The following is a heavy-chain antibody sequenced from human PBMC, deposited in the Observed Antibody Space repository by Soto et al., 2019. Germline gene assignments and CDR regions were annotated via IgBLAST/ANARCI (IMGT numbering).Heavy chain of an antibody. Sequence: PGGSLRLSCAASGFTFSSYSMNWVRQAPGKGLEWVSSISSSSSYIYYADSVKGRFTVSRDNAKNSLYLQMNSLRAEDTAVYYCAREAVADAFDIWGQGTMVTVS. CDR3: AREAVADAFDI. D-gene: IGHD6-19*01. J-gene: IGHJ3*02. CDR2: ISSSSSYI. CDR1: GFTFSSYS. V-gene: IGHV3-21*01.